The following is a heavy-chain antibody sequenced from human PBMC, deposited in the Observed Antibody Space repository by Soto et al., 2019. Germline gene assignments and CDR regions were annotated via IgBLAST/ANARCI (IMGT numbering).Heavy chain of an antibody. CDR3: AKDAIAAPGVFDY. V-gene: IGHV1-18*01. CDR2: ISAYNGNT. Sequence: ASVKVSCKASGYSFISYGISWVRQAPGQGLEWMGWISAYNGNTNYAQKLQGRVTMTTDTSTSTAFMELRSLRSDDTAVYYCAKDAIAAPGVFDYWGQGTPVTVSS. CDR1: GYSFISYG. J-gene: IGHJ4*02. D-gene: IGHD6-13*01.